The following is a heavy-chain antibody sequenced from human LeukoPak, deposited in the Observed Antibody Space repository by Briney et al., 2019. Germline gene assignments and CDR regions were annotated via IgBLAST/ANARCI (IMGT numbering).Heavy chain of an antibody. J-gene: IGHJ3*02. D-gene: IGHD3-22*01. CDR3: ARGMGMNYYDSSGYYFGVLAFDI. CDR1: GFTFSSYW. V-gene: IGHV3-7*03. CDR2: INHNGNVN. Sequence: EGSLRLSCAASGFTFSSYWMNWARQAPGKGLEWVASINHNGNVNYYVDSVKGRFTISRDNAKNSLYLQMSNLRAEDTAVYFCARGMGMNYYDSSGYYFGVLAFDIWGQGTMVTVSS.